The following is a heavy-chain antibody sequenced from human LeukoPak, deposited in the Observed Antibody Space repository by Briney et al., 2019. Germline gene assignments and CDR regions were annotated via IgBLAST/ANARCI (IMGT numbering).Heavy chain of an antibody. D-gene: IGHD4/OR15-4a*01. V-gene: IGHV3-7*01. CDR3: GRDKDDGRWFDP. CDR1: GFTFSSYW. CDR2: IKQDGSEK. Sequence: GGSLRLSCAASGFTFSSYWMSWVRQAPGKGLGWVANIKQDGSEKYYVDSVKGRFTISRDNAKNSLYLQMNSLRAEDTAVYYCGRDKDDGRWFDPWGQGTLVTVSS. J-gene: IGHJ5*02.